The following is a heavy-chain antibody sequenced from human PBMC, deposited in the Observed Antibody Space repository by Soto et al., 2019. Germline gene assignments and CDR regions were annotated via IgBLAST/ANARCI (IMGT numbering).Heavy chain of an antibody. D-gene: IGHD3-22*01. CDR2: IIPIFGTA. Sequence: SVKVSCKASGGTFSSYAISWVRQAPGQGLEWMGGIIPIFGTANYAQKFQGRVTITADESTSTAYMELSSLRSEDTAVYYCATSGKYYYDSGGFDYWGQGTLVTVSS. CDR3: ATSGKYYYDSGGFDY. J-gene: IGHJ4*02. V-gene: IGHV1-69*13. CDR1: GGTFSSYA.